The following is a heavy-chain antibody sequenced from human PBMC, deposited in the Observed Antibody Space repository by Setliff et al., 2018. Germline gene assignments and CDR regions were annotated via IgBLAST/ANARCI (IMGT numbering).Heavy chain of an antibody. Sequence: TSETLSLTCTVSGYSISSGYIWGWIRQPPGKGLEWVGNIGHTGSINYNPSLKSRLTISRDTSKNQVSLKLNSVTAADTAVYYWARDLSDSSSWYVEGYYYYYMDVWGKGTTVTVSS. CDR2: IGHTGSI. D-gene: IGHD6-13*01. CDR3: ARDLSDSSSWYVEGYYYYYMDV. CDR1: GYSISSGYI. V-gene: IGHV4-38-2*02. J-gene: IGHJ6*03.